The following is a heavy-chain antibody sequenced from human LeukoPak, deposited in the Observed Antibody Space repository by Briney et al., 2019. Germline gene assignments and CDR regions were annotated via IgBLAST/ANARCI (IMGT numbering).Heavy chain of an antibody. D-gene: IGHD3-10*01. CDR2: ISGSGGST. CDR3: AKVWGTMVRGVKASAFDI. V-gene: IGHV3-23*01. Sequence: GGSLRLSCAASGFTFSSYSMSWVRQAPGKGLEWVSDISGSGGSTYYADSVKGRFTISRDNSKNTLYLQMNSLRAEDTAVYYCAKVWGTMVRGVKASAFDIWGQGTMVTVPS. J-gene: IGHJ3*02. CDR1: GFTFSSYS.